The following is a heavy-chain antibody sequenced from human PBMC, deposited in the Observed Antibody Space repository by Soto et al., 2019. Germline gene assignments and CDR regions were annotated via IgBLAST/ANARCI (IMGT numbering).Heavy chain of an antibody. V-gene: IGHV3-48*04. CDR3: ARGYYYETLDAFDI. J-gene: IGHJ3*02. D-gene: IGHD3-22*01. Sequence: EVQLVESGGGLVQPGGSLRLSCSASGFSFSKYSMNWVRQPPGKGLEWVSYISSTSTTMYYADSVKGRLNISRDNAKNSVYLHMDSLKVDATAGYDCARGYYYETLDAFDIWGQGPMVTVSS. CDR2: ISSTSTTM. CDR1: GFSFSKYS.